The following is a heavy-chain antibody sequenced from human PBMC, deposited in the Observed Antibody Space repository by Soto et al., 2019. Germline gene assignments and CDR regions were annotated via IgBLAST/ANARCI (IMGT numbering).Heavy chain of an antibody. CDR3: ARDSFYYDSSGYNNWFDP. CDR1: SGSISSGGYY. CDR2: IYYSGST. V-gene: IGHV4-31*03. D-gene: IGHD3-22*01. Sequence: PSETLSLTCTVSSGSISSGGYYWSWIRQHPGKGLEWIGYIYYSGSTYYNPSLKSRVTISVDTSKNQFSLKLSSVTAADTAVYYCARDSFYYDSSGYNNWFDPWGQGTLVTSPQ. J-gene: IGHJ5*02.